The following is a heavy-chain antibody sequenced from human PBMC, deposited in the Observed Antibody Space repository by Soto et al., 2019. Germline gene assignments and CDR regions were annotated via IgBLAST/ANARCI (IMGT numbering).Heavy chain of an antibody. J-gene: IGHJ6*02. CDR1: GFTFSSYA. V-gene: IGHV3-23*01. D-gene: IGHD2-2*01. CDR2: ISGSGGST. CDR3: ASASGYCSSTSCYYYYGMDV. Sequence: GGSLRLSCAASGFTFSSYAMSCVRQAPGKGLEWVSAISGSGGSTYYADSVKGRFTISRDNSKNTLYLQMNSLRAEDTAVYYCASASGYCSSTSCYYYYGMDVWGQGTTVTVSS.